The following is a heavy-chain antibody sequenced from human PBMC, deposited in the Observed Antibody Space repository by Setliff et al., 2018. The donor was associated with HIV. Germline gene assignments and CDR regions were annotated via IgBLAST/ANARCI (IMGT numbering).Heavy chain of an antibody. D-gene: IGHD3-10*01. CDR2: LNTDGSNT. CDR1: GFTFSSYW. Sequence: PGGSLRLSCAASGFTFSSYWMHWVRQAPGKGLVWVSRLNTDGSNTRYADSVKGRFTISRDNVKNTLYLQMNSLRGEDAAVYFCAGGYYGSDLQNGMDVWGQGTTVTVSS. J-gene: IGHJ6*02. V-gene: IGHV3-74*01. CDR3: AGGYYGSDLQNGMDV.